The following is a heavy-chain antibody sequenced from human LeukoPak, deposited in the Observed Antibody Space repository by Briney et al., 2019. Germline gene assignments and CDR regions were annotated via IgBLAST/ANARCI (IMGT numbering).Heavy chain of an antibody. CDR3: TTGLYCSSTSCRSPADY. CDR1: GFTFSNAW. J-gene: IGHJ4*02. D-gene: IGHD2-2*01. CDR2: IKSKTDGGTT. V-gene: IGHV3-15*01. Sequence: GGSLRLSCAASGFTFSNAWMSWVRQAPGKGLEWVGRIKSKTDGGTTDYAAPVKGRFTISRDDSNNTLYLQMNSLKTEDTAVYYCTTGLYCSSTSCRSPADYWGQGTLVTVSS.